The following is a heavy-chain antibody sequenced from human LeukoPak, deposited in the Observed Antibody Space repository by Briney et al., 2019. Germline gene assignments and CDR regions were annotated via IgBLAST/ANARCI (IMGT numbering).Heavy chain of an antibody. D-gene: IGHD3-10*01. CDR2: ISSNGGST. CDR3: VRAGFEYYFDY. J-gene: IGHJ4*02. CDR1: GFTFSSYA. Sequence: GGSLRLSCSASGFTFSSYAMHWVRQAPGKGLEYVSAISSNGGSTYYADSVKGRFTISRDNSRNTLYLQMSSLRAEDTAVYYCVRAGFEYYFDYWGQGTLVTVSS. V-gene: IGHV3-64D*06.